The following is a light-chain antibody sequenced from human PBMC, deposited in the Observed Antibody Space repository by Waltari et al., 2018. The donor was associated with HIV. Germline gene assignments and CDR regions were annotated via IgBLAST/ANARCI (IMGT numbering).Light chain of an antibody. Sequence: QVVLTQPPSASASLGASVRLTCTLSSGHNNYVIAWHQQQPEKGPRFLMKLNSDGRHSKGDGVPDRFSGASSVAERYLSISSLQSEDAADYFCQTWRTGLQVFGGGTRLTVL. CDR1: SGHNNYV. V-gene: IGLV4-69*02. J-gene: IGLJ3*02. CDR2: LNSDGRH. CDR3: QTWRTGLQV.